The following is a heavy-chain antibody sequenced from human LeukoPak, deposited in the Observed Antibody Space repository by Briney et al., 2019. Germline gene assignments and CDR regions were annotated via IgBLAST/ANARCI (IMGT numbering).Heavy chain of an antibody. CDR2: INRNGNT. J-gene: IGHJ6*02. Sequence: SETLSLTCTVSGGSISSYYWSWIRQPPGRGLEWIGEINRNGNTYYNPSLKSRVTISADTSKNQFSLKLSSVTAADTAVYYCARALRFLDGMDVWGQGTTVTVSS. D-gene: IGHD3-3*01. CDR1: GGSISSYY. CDR3: ARALRFLDGMDV. V-gene: IGHV4-34*01.